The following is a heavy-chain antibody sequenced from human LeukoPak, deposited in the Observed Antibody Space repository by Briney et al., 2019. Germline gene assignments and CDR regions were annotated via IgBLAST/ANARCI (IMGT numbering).Heavy chain of an antibody. CDR2: INHSGST. CDR3: ARSPIVVVTAIGCFDY. V-gene: IGHV4-34*01. D-gene: IGHD2-21*02. CDR1: GGSFSGYY. J-gene: IGHJ4*02. Sequence: PSETLSLTCAVYGGSFSGYYWSWIRQPPGKGLEWIGEINHSGSTNYNPSLKSRVTISVDTSKNQFSLKLSSVTAADTAVYYCARSPIVVVTAIGCFDYWGQGTLVTVSS.